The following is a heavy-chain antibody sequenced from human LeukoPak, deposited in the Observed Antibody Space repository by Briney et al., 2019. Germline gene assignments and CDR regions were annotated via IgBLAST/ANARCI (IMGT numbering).Heavy chain of an antibody. CDR1: GFTVSSNY. Sequence: GGSLRLSCAASGFTVSSNYMSWVRQAPGKGLEWVSVIYSGGSTYYADSVKGRFTISRDNSKNTLYLQMNSLRAEDTAVYYCARDFEPRKEFGEFFFWTPLNWFDPWGQGTLVTVSS. D-gene: IGHD3-10*01. J-gene: IGHJ5*02. CDR2: IYSGGST. CDR3: ARDFEPRKEFGEFFFWTPLNWFDP. V-gene: IGHV3-66*01.